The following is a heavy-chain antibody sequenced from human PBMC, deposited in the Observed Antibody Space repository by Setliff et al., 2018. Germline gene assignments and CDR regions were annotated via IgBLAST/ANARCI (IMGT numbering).Heavy chain of an antibody. V-gene: IGHV3-21*01. CDR2: ISSSSSYI. J-gene: IGHJ5*02. Sequence: GGSLRLSCAASGFTFSNYWMNWVRQAPGKGLEWVSSISSSSSYIYYADSVKGRFTISRDNAKNSLYLQMNSLRAEDTAVYYCARDKLRFLESWFDPWGQGTLVTVSS. CDR3: ARDKLRFLESWFDP. D-gene: IGHD3-3*01. CDR1: GFTFSNYW.